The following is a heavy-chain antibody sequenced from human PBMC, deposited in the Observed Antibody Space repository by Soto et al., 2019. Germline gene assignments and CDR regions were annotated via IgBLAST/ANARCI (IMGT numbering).Heavy chain of an antibody. CDR3: PIYQNLTS. V-gene: IGHV3-23*01. CDR1: GFTFSNYS. CDR2: INIDGGNT. D-gene: IGHD2-2*02. J-gene: IGHJ5*02. Sequence: VQLLESGGGLVQPGGSLRLSCAASGFTFSNYSRSWVRQAPGKALEWVSSINIDGGNTNYADKVRGRFTMSRDDSNNTLFRQTQNLRAEDTAIYYCPIYQNLTSWGKGTL.